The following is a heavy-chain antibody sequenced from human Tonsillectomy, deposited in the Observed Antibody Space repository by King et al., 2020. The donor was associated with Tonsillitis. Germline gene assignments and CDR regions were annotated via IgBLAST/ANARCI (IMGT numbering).Heavy chain of an antibody. CDR2: INWDGAST. J-gene: IGHJ6*02. CDR1: GFTFREYA. V-gene: IGHV3-43*01. Sequence: QLVQSGGVVVQPGGSLKLSCAASGFTFREYAMHWVRQAPGKGLEWGCLINWDGASTYCADSVKGRFTISRDNSKNSLYLQKNSLRTEDTALYFWEKATIYYYYYGMDVWGQGTTVTVSS. D-gene: IGHD5-12*01. CDR3: EKATIYYYYYGMDV.